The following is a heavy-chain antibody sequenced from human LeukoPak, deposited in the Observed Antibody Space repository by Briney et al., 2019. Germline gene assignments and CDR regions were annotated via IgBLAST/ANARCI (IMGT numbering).Heavy chain of an antibody. Sequence: GGSLRLSCAASGFTFSSYTMSWVRQAPGKGLEWVSYISSSSSYIYYADSVKGRFTISRDNAENSLYLQMDSLRAEDTAVYYCARGSEGYCSGGGCYYGMDVWGQGTTVTVSS. D-gene: IGHD2-15*01. CDR3: ARGSEGYCSGGGCYYGMDV. J-gene: IGHJ6*01. CDR2: ISSSSSYI. V-gene: IGHV3-21*01. CDR1: GFTFSSYT.